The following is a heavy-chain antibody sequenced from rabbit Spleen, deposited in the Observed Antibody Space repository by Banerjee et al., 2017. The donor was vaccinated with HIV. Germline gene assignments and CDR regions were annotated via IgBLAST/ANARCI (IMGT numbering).Heavy chain of an antibody. J-gene: IGHJ6*01. CDR3: ARDTSSSFSSYGMDL. CDR2: IDTNDGDT. CDR1: GFSFSSNW. V-gene: IGHV1S45*01. D-gene: IGHD1-1*01. Sequence: LEESGGGLVKPGGTLTLTCTVSGFSFSSNWICWVRQAPGKGLEWIACIDTNDGDTDYANWPKGRFTISKISSTTVTLQMTRLTAADTATYFCARDTSSSFSSYGMDLWGPGTLVTVS.